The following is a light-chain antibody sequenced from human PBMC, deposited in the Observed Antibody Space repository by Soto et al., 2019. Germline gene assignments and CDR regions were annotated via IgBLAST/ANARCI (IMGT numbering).Light chain of an antibody. V-gene: IGKV3-15*01. Sequence: EIVLPQSPGTLSLSPWERATLSCRASQSVSSTYLAWYQQKPGQAPRLLLYGTSTRATGIPDRFTGSGSGTEFTLTISSLQSEDFAVYYCQQYNNWPLTFGGGTKVDIK. CDR2: GTS. CDR3: QQYNNWPLT. CDR1: QSVSSTY. J-gene: IGKJ4*01.